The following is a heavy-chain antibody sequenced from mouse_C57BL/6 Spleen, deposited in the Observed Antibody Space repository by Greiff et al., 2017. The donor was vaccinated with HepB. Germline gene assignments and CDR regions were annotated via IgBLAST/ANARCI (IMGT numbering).Heavy chain of an antibody. CDR1: GFTFSSYA. J-gene: IGHJ1*03. CDR3: ARAYYGSSHWYFDV. V-gene: IGHV5-4*01. CDR2: ISDGGSYT. Sequence: EVQRVESGGGLVKPGGSLKLSCAASGFTFSSYAMSWVRQTPEKRLEWVATISDGGSYTYYPDNVKGRFTISRDNAKNNLYLQMSHLKSEDTAMYYCARAYYGSSHWYFDVWGTGTTVTVSS. D-gene: IGHD1-1*01.